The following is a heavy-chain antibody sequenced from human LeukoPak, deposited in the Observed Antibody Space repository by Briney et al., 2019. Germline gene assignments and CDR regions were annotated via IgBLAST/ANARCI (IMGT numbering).Heavy chain of an antibody. Sequence: QPGGSLRLSCAASGFTFSSYGMHWVRQAPGKGLEWVAVISYDGSNKYYADSVKGRFTISRDNSKNMLYLQMNSLRAEDTAVYYCAKRDAGYYYGMDVWGQGTTVTVSS. CDR2: ISYDGSNK. CDR3: AKRDAGYYYGMDV. D-gene: IGHD6-13*01. CDR1: GFTFSSYG. V-gene: IGHV3-30*18. J-gene: IGHJ6*02.